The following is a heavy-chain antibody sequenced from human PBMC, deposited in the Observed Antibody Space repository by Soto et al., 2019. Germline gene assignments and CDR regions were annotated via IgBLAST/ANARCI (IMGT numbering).Heavy chain of an antibody. CDR1: GGSISSGSYY. Sequence: SETLSLTCAVSGGSISSGSYYWSWIRQPPGKGLEWIGYIYYSGITNYNPSLKSRVTISVDTSKNQFSLKLSSVTAADTAVYYCARGIAGWYQGRYYYGMDVWGQGTTVTVSS. V-gene: IGHV4-61*01. CDR3: ARGIAGWYQGRYYYGMDV. CDR2: IYYSGIT. J-gene: IGHJ6*02. D-gene: IGHD6-19*01.